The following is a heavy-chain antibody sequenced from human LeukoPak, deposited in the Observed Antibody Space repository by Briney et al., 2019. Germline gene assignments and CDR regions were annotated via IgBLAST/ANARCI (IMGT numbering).Heavy chain of an antibody. J-gene: IGHJ6*02. V-gene: IGHV1-8*01. Sequence: ASVKVSCKASGYTFTSYGINWVRQATGQGLEWMGWMNPNSGNTGYAQKFQGRVTMTRNTSISTAYMELSSLRSEDTAVYYCARGNEEILDFWSGYYNSYYYYGMDVWGQGTTVTVSS. CDR1: GYTFTSYG. D-gene: IGHD3-3*01. CDR2: MNPNSGNT. CDR3: ARGNEEILDFWSGYYNSYYYYGMDV.